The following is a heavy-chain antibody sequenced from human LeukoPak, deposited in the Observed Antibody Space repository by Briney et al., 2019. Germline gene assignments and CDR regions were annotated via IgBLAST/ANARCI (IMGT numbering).Heavy chain of an antibody. D-gene: IGHD6-13*01. CDR1: GGSISSGGYY. J-gene: IGHJ6*03. CDR2: IYTSGST. Sequence: SETLSLTCTVSGGSISSGGYYWSWIRQPAGKGLEWIGRIYTSGSTNYNPSLKSRVTISVDTSKNQFSLKLSSVTAADTAVYYCARETGIAAADYYYYYYMDVWGKGTTVTISS. CDR3: ARETGIAAADYYYYYYMDV. V-gene: IGHV4-61*02.